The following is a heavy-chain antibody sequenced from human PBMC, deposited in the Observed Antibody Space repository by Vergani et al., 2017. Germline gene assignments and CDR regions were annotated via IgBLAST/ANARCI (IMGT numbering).Heavy chain of an antibody. CDR1: GFTFGDYY. CDR3: ARISGGSAPYLHY. D-gene: IGHD2-15*01. J-gene: IGHJ1*01. V-gene: IGHV3-7*01. Sequence: EVHLEESGGGLVQPGGSLRLSCSASGFTFGDYYMAWIRLAPGKGLDWVASIKRDGTETFYVDSVKGRFTISRDNAKTTLYLQMNSLRDEDRGVYYCARISGGSAPYLHYWGQGTLVTVAS. CDR2: IKRDGTET.